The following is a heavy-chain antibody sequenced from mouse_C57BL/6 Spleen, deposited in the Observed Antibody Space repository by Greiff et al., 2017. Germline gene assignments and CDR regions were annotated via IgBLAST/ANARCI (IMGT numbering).Heavy chain of an antibody. CDR2: IYPGDGDT. Sequence: QVQLKQSGPELVKPGASVKISCKASGYAFSSSWMNWVKQRPGKGLEWVGRIYPGDGDTNYNGKFKGKATLTADKSSSTAYMQISSLTSEDSAVYCCAKSKRRYWYFEVWGTGTTVTVSS. D-gene: IGHD2-12*01. V-gene: IGHV1-82*01. CDR1: GYAFSSSW. CDR3: AKSKRRYWYFEV. J-gene: IGHJ1*03.